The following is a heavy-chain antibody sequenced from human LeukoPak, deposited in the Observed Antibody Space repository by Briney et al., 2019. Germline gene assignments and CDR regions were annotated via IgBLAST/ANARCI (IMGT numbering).Heavy chain of an antibody. Sequence: KPSETLYLTCTVSGGSISSGDYYWSWIRQPPGEGLEWIGYINYSGSTYYNPSLKSRVTISVDTSKTQFSLKLSSVTAADTAVYYCARPNYYYYGMDVWGQGTTVTVSS. CDR1: GGSISSGDYY. CDR3: ARPNYYYYGMDV. J-gene: IGHJ6*02. V-gene: IGHV4-30-4*01. CDR2: INYSGST.